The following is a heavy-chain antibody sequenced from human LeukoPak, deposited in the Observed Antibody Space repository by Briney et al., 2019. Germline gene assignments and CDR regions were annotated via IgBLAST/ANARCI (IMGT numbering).Heavy chain of an antibody. J-gene: IGHJ4*02. CDR3: AREKSGSMVRGVIDY. D-gene: IGHD3-10*01. CDR1: GGSIRSSYYY. V-gene: IGHV4-30-4*08. CDR2: IYYSGST. Sequence: PSETLSLTCTVSGGSIRSSYYYWGWIRQPPGKGLEWIGYIYYSGSTYYNPSLKSQVTISVDTSKNQFSLKLSSVTAADTAVYYCAREKSGSMVRGVIDYRGQGTLVTVSS.